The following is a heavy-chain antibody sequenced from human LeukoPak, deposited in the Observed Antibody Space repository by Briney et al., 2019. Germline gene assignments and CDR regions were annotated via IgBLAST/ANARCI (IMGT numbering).Heavy chain of an antibody. CDR2: IFYRGGT. D-gene: IGHD3-3*01. J-gene: IGHJ2*01. V-gene: IGHV4-59*08. CDR1: ADSISPYY. CDR3: ARPPPNDFWSGYYLDWYFDL. Sequence: SETLSLNCTVSADSISPYYVNWIRQSPGKGLEWIGYIFYRGGTSYNPSLKSRVTISLDTSKNQFSLKLSSVTAADTAVYYCARPPPNDFWSGYYLDWYFDLWGRGTLVTVSS.